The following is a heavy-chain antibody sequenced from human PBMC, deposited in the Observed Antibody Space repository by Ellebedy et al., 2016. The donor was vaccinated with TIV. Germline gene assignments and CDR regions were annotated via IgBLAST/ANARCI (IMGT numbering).Heavy chain of an antibody. V-gene: IGHV1-2*02. CDR1: GYTFTGYY. J-gene: IGHJ4*02. CDR2: INPNSGGT. Sequence: ASVKVSXXASGYTFTGYYMHWVRQAPGQGLEWMGWINPNSGGTNYAQKFQGRVTMTRDTSISTAYMELSRLRSDDTAVYYCARDRGLIQLGYWGQGTLVTVSS. D-gene: IGHD6-6*01. CDR3: ARDRGLIQLGY.